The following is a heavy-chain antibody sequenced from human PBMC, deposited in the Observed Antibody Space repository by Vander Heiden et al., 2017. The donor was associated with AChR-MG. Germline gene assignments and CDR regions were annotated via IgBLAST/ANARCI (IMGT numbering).Heavy chain of an antibody. J-gene: IGHJ6*02. CDR3: ARDLYGMDV. V-gene: IGHV3-21*01. Sequence: EVQLVESGGGLVKPGGSLRLSCPASGFTFSSYSMNWVRQAPGKGLEWVSFISSSCRYIYYADSVKGRFTISRDNAKNSLYLQMNSLRAEDTAVYYCARDLYGMDVWGQGTTVTVSS. CDR2: ISSSCRYI. CDR1: GFTFSSYS.